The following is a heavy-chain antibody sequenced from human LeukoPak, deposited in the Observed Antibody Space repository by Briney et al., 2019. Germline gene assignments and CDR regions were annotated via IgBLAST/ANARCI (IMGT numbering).Heavy chain of an antibody. CDR2: IYYSGST. V-gene: IGHV4-59*01. CDR3: ARSRGYFEY. CDR1: GGSISSSY. Sequence: SGTLSLTCTVSGGSISSSYWSWIRQPPGKGLEWIGYIYYSGSTNYNPSLKSRVTISVDTSKNQFSLKLSSVTAADTAVYYCARSRGYFEYWGQGTLVTVSS. D-gene: IGHD1-26*01. J-gene: IGHJ4*02.